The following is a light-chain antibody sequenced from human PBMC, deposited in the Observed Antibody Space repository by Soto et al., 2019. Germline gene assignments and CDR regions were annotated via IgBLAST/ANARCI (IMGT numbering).Light chain of an antibody. CDR1: QTISRC. V-gene: IGKV1-5*01. CDR2: DAS. CDR3: QQYNSYSPA. J-gene: IGKJ1*01. Sequence: DIQMTQSPSTLSASVGDRVTITCRASQTISRCLAWYQQKPGKAPKLLICDASSLQSGVPSRFSGSGSGTEFTLTISSLQPDDFATYYCQQYNSYSPAFGQGTKVEMK.